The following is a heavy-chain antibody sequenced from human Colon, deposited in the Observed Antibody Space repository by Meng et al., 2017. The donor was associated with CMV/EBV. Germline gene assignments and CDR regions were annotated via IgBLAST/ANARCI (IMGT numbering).Heavy chain of an antibody. J-gene: IGHJ4*02. CDR2: INPSTGGI. V-gene: IGHV1-2*02. CDR3: AIEPRLGCPGGNCSIEH. Sequence: YKFSDYYVNWVRQAPGQGLEWMGWINPSTGGINYARNFQGRVTLTTDTSISTAYMDLKRLKSDDTGIYYCAIEPRLGCPGGNCSIEHWGQGTLVTVSS. D-gene: IGHD2-15*01. CDR1: YKFSDYY.